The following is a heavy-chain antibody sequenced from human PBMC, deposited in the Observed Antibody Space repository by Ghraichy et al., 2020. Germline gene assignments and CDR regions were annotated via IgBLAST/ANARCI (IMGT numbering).Heavy chain of an antibody. CDR1: GFSLTTSTLA. V-gene: IGHV2-5*02. Sequence: SGPTLVKPTQTLTLTCTFSGFSLTTSTLAVAWIRQSPGKGLEVLALIRWDDDKSYPPSLKHRLTITKDTSKNEVVLTMTNMDPADTGTYYCAKRKRVIETSVFDYWGQGIRVTVSS. J-gene: IGHJ4*02. CDR2: IRWDDDK. CDR3: AKRKRVIETSVFDY. D-gene: IGHD3-16*02.